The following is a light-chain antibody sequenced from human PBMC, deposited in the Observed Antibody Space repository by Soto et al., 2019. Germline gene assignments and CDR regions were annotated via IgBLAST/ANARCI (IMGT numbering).Light chain of an antibody. CDR2: EAS. CDR3: SSYAGNYVYV. V-gene: IGLV2-18*02. CDR1: STDFVSYNR. Sequence: QSALTQPPSVSGSPGQSVTISCTGTSTDFVSYNRVSWYQQPPGTAPKLIIYEASNRPSGVPDRFSGSKSGNTASLTISGLQAADEADYYCSSYAGNYVYVFGSGTKVTVL. J-gene: IGLJ1*01.